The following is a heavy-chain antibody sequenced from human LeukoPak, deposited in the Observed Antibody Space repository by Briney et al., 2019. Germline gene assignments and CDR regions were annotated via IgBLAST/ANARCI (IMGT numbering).Heavy chain of an antibody. CDR3: GRRNILTGYYPSYRLRYWFDP. CDR1: GGSFSGYY. D-gene: IGHD3-9*01. V-gene: IGHV4-34*01. CDR2: INHSGSN. J-gene: IGHJ5*02. Sequence: SETLSLTCAVYGGSFSGYYWSWIRQPPGKGREWIGEINHSGSNNYNPSLKSRVTISVDTSKNQFALKKSYVTAADTAVYYCGRRNILTGYYPSYRLRYWFDPWGQGTLVTVSS.